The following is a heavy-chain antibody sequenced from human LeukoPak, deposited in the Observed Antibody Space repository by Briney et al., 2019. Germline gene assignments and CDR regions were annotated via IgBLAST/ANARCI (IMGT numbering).Heavy chain of an antibody. D-gene: IGHD3-22*01. CDR3: AKDSPYYYDSSGYYGFDY. V-gene: IGHV3-30*18. CDR2: ISYDGSNK. CDR1: GFIFSNHG. J-gene: IGHJ4*02. Sequence: PGGSLRLSCAASGFIFSNHGMHWVRQAPGKGLEWVAVISYDGSNKYYADSVKGRFTISRNNSKNTLYLQMNSLRAEDTAVYYCAKDSPYYYDSSGYYGFDYWGQGTLVTVSS.